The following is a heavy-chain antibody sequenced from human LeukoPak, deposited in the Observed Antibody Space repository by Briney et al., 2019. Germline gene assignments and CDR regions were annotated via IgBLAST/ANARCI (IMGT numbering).Heavy chain of an antibody. D-gene: IGHD3-9*01. CDR2: IIPIFGTA. V-gene: IGHV1-69*01. J-gene: IGHJ1*01. CDR1: GGTFSSYA. Sequence: SVKVSCKASGGTFSSYAISWVRQAPGQGLEWMGGIIPIFGTANYAQKFQGRVTITADESTSTAYMELSSLGSEDTAVYYCARGNVLTGYHKYFQHWGQGTLVTVSS. CDR3: ARGNVLTGYHKYFQH.